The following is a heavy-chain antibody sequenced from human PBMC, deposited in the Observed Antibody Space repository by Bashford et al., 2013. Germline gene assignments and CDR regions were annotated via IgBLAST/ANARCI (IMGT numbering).Heavy chain of an antibody. CDR2: IYYSGST. D-gene: IGHD3-10*01. Sequence: XTLSLTCTVSGASISSYYWSWIRQPPGKGLEWIGYIYYSGSTNYNPSLKSRVTISVDTSKNQFSLNLSSVTAADTAVYYCAKGGRFGVNWGQGTLVTVSS. CDR1: GASISSYY. V-gene: IGHV4-59*12. J-gene: IGHJ4*02. CDR3: AKGGRFGVN.